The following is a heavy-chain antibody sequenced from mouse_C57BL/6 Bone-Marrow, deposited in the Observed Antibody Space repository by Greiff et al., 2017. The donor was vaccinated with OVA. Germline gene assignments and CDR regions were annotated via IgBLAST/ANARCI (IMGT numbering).Heavy chain of an antibody. V-gene: IGHV1-80*01. CDR1: GYAFSSYW. J-gene: IGHJ3*01. CDR2: ISPGDGDT. D-gene: IGHD2-2*01. Sequence: QVQLQQSGAELVKPGASVKISCKASGYAFSSYWMNWVKQRPGKGLEWIGQISPGDGDTNYNGKFKGKATLTADKSTSTAYMQLSRLTAEDTAVYLCAREGGYDVFADWGQGTLGTVSA. CDR3: AREGGYDVFAD.